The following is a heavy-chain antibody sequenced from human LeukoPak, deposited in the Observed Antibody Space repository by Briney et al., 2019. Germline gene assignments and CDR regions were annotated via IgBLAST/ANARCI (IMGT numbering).Heavy chain of an antibody. CDR3: AKDLIAAADYFDY. Sequence: PGGSLRRSCAASGFTFSSYGMHWGGQGPANGLDWVAVISYDGSNKYYADSVKGRFTISRDNSKNTLYLQMNSLRAEDTAVYYCAKDLIAAADYFDYWGQGTLVTVSS. V-gene: IGHV3-30*18. CDR2: ISYDGSNK. CDR1: GFTFSSYG. D-gene: IGHD6-13*01. J-gene: IGHJ4*02.